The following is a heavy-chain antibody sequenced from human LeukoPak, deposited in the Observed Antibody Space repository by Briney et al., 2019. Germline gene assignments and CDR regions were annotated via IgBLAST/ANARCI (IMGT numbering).Heavy chain of an antibody. D-gene: IGHD3-10*01. Sequence: PGGSLRLSCAASGFTFSSYSMNWVRQAPGKGLEWVSYISSSSSTIYYADSVKGRFTISRDNAKNSLYLQMNSLRAEDTAVYYCAGSITMVRGVMVSYGIWGQGTLVTVSS. J-gene: IGHJ4*02. CDR1: GFTFSSYS. CDR2: ISSSSSTI. V-gene: IGHV3-48*04. CDR3: AGSITMVRGVMVSYGI.